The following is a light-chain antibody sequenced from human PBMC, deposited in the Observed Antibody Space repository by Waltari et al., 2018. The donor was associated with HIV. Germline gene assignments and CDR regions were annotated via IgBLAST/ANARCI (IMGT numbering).Light chain of an antibody. CDR3: HQYYTNPET. CDR2: WAS. J-gene: IGKJ1*01. V-gene: IGKV4-1*01. CDR1: QSILHSSNNKNY. Sequence: DIVMTQSPDSLAASLGERATINCKSTQSILHSSNNKNYLTWYQQKPGQPPKLLIYWASTRESGVPDRFSGSGSGTDFTLTISGLQADDVAVYYCHQYYTNPETFGQGTKVEI.